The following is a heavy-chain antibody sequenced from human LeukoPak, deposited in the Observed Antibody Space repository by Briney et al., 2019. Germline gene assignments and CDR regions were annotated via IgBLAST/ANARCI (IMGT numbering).Heavy chain of an antibody. CDR2: ISAYNGNT. Sequence: GASVKVSCKASVYTFTSYGISWVRQAPGQGLEWMGWISAYNGNTNYAQKLQGRVTMTTDTSTSTAYMELRSLRSDDTAVYYCARDNAVLLWFGDRQNWFDPWGQGTLVTVSS. D-gene: IGHD3-10*01. CDR1: VYTFTSYG. CDR3: ARDNAVLLWFGDRQNWFDP. J-gene: IGHJ5*02. V-gene: IGHV1-18*01.